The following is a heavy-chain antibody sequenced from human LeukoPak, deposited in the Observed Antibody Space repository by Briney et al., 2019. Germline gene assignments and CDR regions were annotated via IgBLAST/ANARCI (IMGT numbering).Heavy chain of an antibody. D-gene: IGHD3-10*01. Sequence: SQTLSLTCAVSGGSISSGGYSWSWIRQPPGKGLEWIGHIYHSGSTYYNPSLKSRVTISVDRSKNQFSLKLSSVTAADTAVYYCARGGPFYGEWAFDIWGQGTVVTVSS. CDR3: ARGGPFYGEWAFDI. CDR1: GGSISSGGYS. J-gene: IGHJ3*02. V-gene: IGHV4-30-2*01. CDR2: IYHSGST.